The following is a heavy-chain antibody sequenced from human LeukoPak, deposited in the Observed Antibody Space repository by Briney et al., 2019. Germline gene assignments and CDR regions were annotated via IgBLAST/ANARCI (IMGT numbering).Heavy chain of an antibody. CDR3: ARGGIIGTTNNWFDP. V-gene: IGHV4-34*01. CDR2: INHSGGT. J-gene: IGHJ5*02. D-gene: IGHD1-20*01. CDR1: GGSFSGFY. Sequence: SETLSLTCAVYGGSFSGFYWSWLRQPPGQGLEWIGEINHSGGTYYNPSLKSRITMSVDTSENQFSLRLSSVTAADTAMYYCARGGIIGTTNNWFDPWGQATLVTVSS.